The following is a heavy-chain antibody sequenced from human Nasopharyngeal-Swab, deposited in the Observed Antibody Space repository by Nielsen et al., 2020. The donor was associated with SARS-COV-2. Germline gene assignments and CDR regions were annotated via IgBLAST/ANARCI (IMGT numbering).Heavy chain of an antibody. J-gene: IGHJ4*02. CDR2: ISYDGSNK. D-gene: IGHD2-2*01. V-gene: IGHV3-30-3*01. Sequence: RQPPGKGLGGVAVISYDGSNKYYADPVKGRFTISRDNSKNTLYLQMNSLRAEDTAVYYCARARPVWGAVVVPAAISAHWGQGTLVTVSS. CDR3: ARARPVWGAVVVPAAISAH.